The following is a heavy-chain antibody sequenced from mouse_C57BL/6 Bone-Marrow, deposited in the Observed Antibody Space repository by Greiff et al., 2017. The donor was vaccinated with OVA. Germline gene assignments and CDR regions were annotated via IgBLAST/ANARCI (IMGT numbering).Heavy chain of an antibody. CDR3: ARGDYYYYGSSYFRY. Sequence: EVQLQQSGPELVKPGASVKISCKASGYTFTDYYMNWVKQSHGKSLEWIGDINPNNGGTSYNQKFKGKATLTVDKSSSTAYMELRSLTSEDSAVYYCARGDYYYYGSSYFRYWGQGTTLTVSS. D-gene: IGHD1-1*01. V-gene: IGHV1-26*01. CDR2: INPNNGGT. J-gene: IGHJ2*01. CDR1: GYTFTDYY.